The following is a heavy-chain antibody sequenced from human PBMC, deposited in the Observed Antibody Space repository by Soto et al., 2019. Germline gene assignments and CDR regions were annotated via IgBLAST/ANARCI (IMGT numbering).Heavy chain of an antibody. J-gene: IGHJ6*02. CDR3: AREIPRDGYNFGSGGMNV. Sequence: SETLSLTCAVYGGSFSGYYWSWIRQPPGKGLEWIGEINHSGSTNYNPSLKSRVTISVDTSKNQFSLMLSSVTAADTAVYYCAREIPRDGYNFGSGGMNVWGQGTTVTVSS. CDR1: GGSFSGYY. V-gene: IGHV4-34*01. CDR2: INHSGST. D-gene: IGHD5-18*01.